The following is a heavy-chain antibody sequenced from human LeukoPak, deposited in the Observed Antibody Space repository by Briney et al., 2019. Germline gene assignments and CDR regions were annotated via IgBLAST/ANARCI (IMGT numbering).Heavy chain of an antibody. D-gene: IGHD1-26*01. V-gene: IGHV3-21*01. CDR3: AKVSAYSGSYYFDY. J-gene: IGHJ4*02. CDR2: ISSSSSYI. CDR1: GFTFSSYS. Sequence: AGRSLRLSCAASGFTFSSYSMNWVRQAPGKGLEWVSSISSSSSYIYYADSVKGRFTISRDNAKNSLYLQMNSLRAEDTAVYYCAKVSAYSGSYYFDYWGQGTLVTVSS.